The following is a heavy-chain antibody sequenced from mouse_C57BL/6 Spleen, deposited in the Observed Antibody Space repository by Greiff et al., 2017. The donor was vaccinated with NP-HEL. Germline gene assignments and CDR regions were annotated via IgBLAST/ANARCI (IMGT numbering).Heavy chain of an antibody. CDR2: IDPSDSYT. V-gene: IGHV1-59*01. Sequence: QVQLQQPGAELVRPGTSVKLSCKASGYTFTSYWMHWVKQRPGQGLEWIGVIDPSDSYTNYNQKFKGKATLTVDTSSSTAYMQLSSLTSEDSAVYYCARGGSLRVFDVWGTGTTVTVSS. J-gene: IGHJ1*03. CDR1: GYTFTSYW. CDR3: ARGGSLRVFDV.